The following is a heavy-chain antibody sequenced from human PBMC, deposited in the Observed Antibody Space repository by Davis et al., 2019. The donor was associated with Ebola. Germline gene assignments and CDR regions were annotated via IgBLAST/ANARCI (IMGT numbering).Heavy chain of an antibody. CDR3: AREKPAFAAGPPRPLYGMDV. CDR2: ISSNGGST. D-gene: IGHD6-13*01. CDR1: GFTFSSYA. Sequence: GESLKISCAASGFTFSSYAMHWVRQAPGKGLEYVSAISSNGGSTYYANSVKGRFTISRDNSKNTLYLQMGSLRAEDMAVYYCAREKPAFAAGPPRPLYGMDVWGQGTTVTVSS. V-gene: IGHV3-64*01. J-gene: IGHJ6*02.